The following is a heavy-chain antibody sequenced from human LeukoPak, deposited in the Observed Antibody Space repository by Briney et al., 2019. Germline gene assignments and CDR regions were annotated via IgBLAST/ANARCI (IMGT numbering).Heavy chain of an antibody. V-gene: IGHV5-51*01. CDR1: GYSFTNYW. CDR2: IYPGESDT. D-gene: IGHD1-26*01. J-gene: IGHJ3*02. CDR3: ARSGSLGTFDI. Sequence: GESLKISCKGSGYSFTNYWIGWVRQRPRKSLEWMGIIYPGESDTRYSPSFQGQVTISAEKAISTAYLQWSGLKASDTAIYYCARSGSLGTFDIWGQGTMVTVSS.